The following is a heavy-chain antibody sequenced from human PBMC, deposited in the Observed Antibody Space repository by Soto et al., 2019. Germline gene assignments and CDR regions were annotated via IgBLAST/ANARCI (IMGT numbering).Heavy chain of an antibody. J-gene: IGHJ4*02. D-gene: IGHD6-19*01. CDR1: GGTFSSYA. V-gene: IGHV1-69*01. Sequence: QVQLVQSGAEVKKPGSSVKVSCKASGGTFSSYAISWVRQAPGQGLEWMGGIIPIFGTANYAQKFQGRVTITADESTSTAYMELSSLRSEDTAVYHCASNRYPRIAVAGTTLDYWGQGTLVTVSS. CDR2: IIPIFGTA. CDR3: ASNRYPRIAVAGTTLDY.